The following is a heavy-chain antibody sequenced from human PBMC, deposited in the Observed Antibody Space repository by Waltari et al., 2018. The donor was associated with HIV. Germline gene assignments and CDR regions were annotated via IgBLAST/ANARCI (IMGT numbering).Heavy chain of an antibody. V-gene: IGHV4-61*03. J-gene: IGHJ6*02. Sequence: QVQLQESGPGLVKTSETLSLTCSVPGGSVTIGSYYWRWIRQPPGKGLEWIWYFYYSGSTNYNPSLKRRVTISLDTSKNNFSLRLSSVTAADTAVYYCARERGGKYNYYYYGMDVWGQGTTVTVSS. CDR1: GGSVTIGSYY. CDR3: ARERGGKYNYYYYGMDV. D-gene: IGHD1-20*01. CDR2: FYYSGST.